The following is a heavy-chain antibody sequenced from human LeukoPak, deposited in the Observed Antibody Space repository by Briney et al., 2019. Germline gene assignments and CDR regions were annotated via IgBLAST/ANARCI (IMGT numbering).Heavy chain of an antibody. D-gene: IGHD2-2*01. CDR3: ARVPAASNDAFDI. CDR2: ISAYNGNT. V-gene: IGHV1-18*01. Sequence: ASGKVYWKTSRYTFTSYSISWVRQAPGQGLEWMGWISAYNGNTNYAQKLQDRVTMTTDTSTSTAYMELRSLRSDDTAVYYCARVPAASNDAFDIWGQGTMVTVSS. J-gene: IGHJ3*02. CDR1: RYTFTSYS.